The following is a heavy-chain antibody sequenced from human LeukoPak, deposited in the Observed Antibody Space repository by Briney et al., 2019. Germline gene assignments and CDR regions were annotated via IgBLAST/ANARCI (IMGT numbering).Heavy chain of an antibody. Sequence: GGSLRLSCAASGSSFSNSWFHWVRQAPRKWLVCVARITTHGSRKNYADSVKGRFTISRDNDKNTLYLKMTSLSAEDTAVYYALAGYYYYYMDVWGKGTTVTVSS. J-gene: IGHJ6*03. CDR2: ITTHGSRK. CDR3: LAGYYYYYMDV. V-gene: IGHV3-74*01. D-gene: IGHD6-13*01. CDR1: GSSFSNSW.